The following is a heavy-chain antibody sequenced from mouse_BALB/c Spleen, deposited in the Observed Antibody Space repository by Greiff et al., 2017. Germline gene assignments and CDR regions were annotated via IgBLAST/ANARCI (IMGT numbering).Heavy chain of an antibody. J-gene: IGHJ2*01. CDR3: ARHVGYFDY. V-gene: IGHV5-6*01. CDR2: ISSGGSYT. Sequence: EVQGVESGGDLVKPGGSLKLSCAASGFTFSSYGMSWVRQTPDKRLEWVATISSGGSYTYYPDSVKGRFTISRDNAKNTLYLQMSSLKSEDTAMYYCARHVGYFDYWGQGTTLTVSA. CDR1: GFTFSSYG.